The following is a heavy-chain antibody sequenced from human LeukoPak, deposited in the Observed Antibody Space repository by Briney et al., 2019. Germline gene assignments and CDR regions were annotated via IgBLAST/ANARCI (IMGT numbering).Heavy chain of an antibody. J-gene: IGHJ5*02. D-gene: IGHD3-22*01. CDR1: GFTFSSYS. Sequence: GGSLRLSCAASGFTFSSYSMNWVRQAPGKGLEWVSSISSSSSYIYYADSVKGRFTISRDNAKNSLYLQMNSLRAEDTAVYYCARDHRYYYDSSGYYGNWFDPWGRGTLVTVSS. CDR3: ARDHRYYYDSSGYYGNWFDP. V-gene: IGHV3-21*01. CDR2: ISSSSSYI.